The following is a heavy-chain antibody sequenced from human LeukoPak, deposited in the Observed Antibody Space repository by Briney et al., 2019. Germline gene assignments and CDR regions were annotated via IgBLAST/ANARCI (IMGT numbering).Heavy chain of an antibody. D-gene: IGHD1-26*01. CDR2: ISSSSSTI. CDR1: GFTFSSYS. CDR3: ARLYSGSYYLFDY. V-gene: IGHV3-48*01. Sequence: GGSLRLSCAASGFTFSSYSMNWVRQAPGKGLEWVSYISSSSSTIYYADSVKGRFTISRDNAKNSLYLQMNSLRAEDTAVYYCARLYSGSYYLFDYWGQGTLVTVSS. J-gene: IGHJ4*02.